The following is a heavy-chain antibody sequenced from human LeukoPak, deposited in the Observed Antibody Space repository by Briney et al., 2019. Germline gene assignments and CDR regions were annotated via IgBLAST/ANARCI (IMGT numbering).Heavy chain of an antibody. CDR3: AKDFRAARLLDPLEY. CDR1: GFTFGNYG. CDR2: INWNGGST. J-gene: IGHJ4*02. V-gene: IGHV3-20*04. D-gene: IGHD6-6*01. Sequence: GGSLRLSCAASGFTFGNYGMSWVRQAPGKGLEGVSGINWNGGSTGYADSVEGRFTISRDNSKNTLYLQMNSLGVEDTAVYYCAKDFRAARLLDPLEYWGQGTLVTVSS.